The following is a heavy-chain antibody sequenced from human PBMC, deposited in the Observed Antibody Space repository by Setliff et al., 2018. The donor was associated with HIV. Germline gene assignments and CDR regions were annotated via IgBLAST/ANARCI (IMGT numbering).Heavy chain of an antibody. CDR1: GGSFGVYR. Sequence: SETLSLTCTISGGSFGVYRWSWIRQSAGRGLEWIGRIESSGTTDYKPSLKGRVAISVDTSRNQFPLRVTSVTAADPAVYFCARDRHSSGLGSYGPWGPGILVTVSS. D-gene: IGHD3-10*01. V-gene: IGHV4-4*07. CDR2: IESSGTT. J-gene: IGHJ5*02. CDR3: ARDRHSSGLGSYGP.